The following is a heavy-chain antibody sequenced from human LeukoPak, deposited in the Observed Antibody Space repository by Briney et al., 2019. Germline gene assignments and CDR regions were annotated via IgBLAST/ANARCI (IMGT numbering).Heavy chain of an antibody. Sequence: SETLSLTCAVYGGSFSGYYWSWIRQPPGKGLEWIGEINHSGSTNYNPSLKSRVTISVDTSKNQFSLKLSSVTAADTAVYYCARYSGSYDWGQGTLVTVSS. CDR1: GGSFSGYY. D-gene: IGHD1-26*01. J-gene: IGHJ4*02. CDR2: INHSGST. CDR3: ARYSGSYD. V-gene: IGHV4-34*01.